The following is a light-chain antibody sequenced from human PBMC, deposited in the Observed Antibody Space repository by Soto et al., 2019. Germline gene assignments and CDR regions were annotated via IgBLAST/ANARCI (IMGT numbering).Light chain of an antibody. V-gene: IGLV1-40*01. CDR3: QSYDSSLSGYV. Sequence: QSVLTQPPSVSGAPGQRVTISCTGSSSNIGAGYDVHWYQQLPGTAPKLLIYGNINLPLGVPDRFSGSKSGTSASLAITGLQAEDEADYYCQSYDSSLSGYVFGTGTKVTVL. J-gene: IGLJ1*01. CDR1: SSNIGAGYD. CDR2: GNI.